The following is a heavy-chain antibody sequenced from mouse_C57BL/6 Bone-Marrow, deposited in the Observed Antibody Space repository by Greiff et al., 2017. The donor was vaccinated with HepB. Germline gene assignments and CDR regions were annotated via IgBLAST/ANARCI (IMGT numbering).Heavy chain of an antibody. CDR2: ILPGSGST. J-gene: IGHJ2*01. CDR3: AADGKNDYDEGDYFDY. Sequence: QVQLKESGAELMKPGASVKLSCKATGYTFTGYWIEWVKQRPGHGLEWIGEILPGSGSTNYNEKFKGKATFTADTSSNTAYMQLSSLTTEDSAIYYCAADGKNDYDEGDYFDYWGQGTTLTVSS. CDR1: GYTFTGYW. V-gene: IGHV1-9*01. D-gene: IGHD2-4*01.